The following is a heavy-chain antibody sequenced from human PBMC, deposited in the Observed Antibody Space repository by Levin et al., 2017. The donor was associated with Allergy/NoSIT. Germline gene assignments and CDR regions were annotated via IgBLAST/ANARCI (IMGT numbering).Heavy chain of an antibody. CDR1: GFTFSNAW. CDR2: IKSKTDGGTT. Sequence: GGSLRLSCAASGFTFSNAWMNWVRQAPGKGLEWVGRIKSKTDGGTTDYAAPVKGRFTISRDDSKNTLYLQMNSLKTEDTAVYYCTTYTGYDFWSGSFHGGDWFDPWGQGTLVTVSS. V-gene: IGHV3-15*07. D-gene: IGHD3-3*01. J-gene: IGHJ5*02. CDR3: TTYTGYDFWSGSFHGGDWFDP.